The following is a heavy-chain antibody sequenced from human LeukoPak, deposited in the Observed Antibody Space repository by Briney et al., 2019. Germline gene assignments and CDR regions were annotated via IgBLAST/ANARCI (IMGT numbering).Heavy chain of an antibody. CDR3: ARGRKLWWGPPPDI. V-gene: IGHV4-59*12. D-gene: IGHD2-21*01. CDR2: IYYSGST. Sequence: MPSETLSLTCTVSGGSISSYYWSWIRQPPGKGLEWIGYIYYSGSTNYNPSLKSRVTISVDTSKNQFSLKLSSVTAADTAVYYCARGRKLWWGPPPDIWGQGTMVTVSS. CDR1: GGSISSYY. J-gene: IGHJ3*02.